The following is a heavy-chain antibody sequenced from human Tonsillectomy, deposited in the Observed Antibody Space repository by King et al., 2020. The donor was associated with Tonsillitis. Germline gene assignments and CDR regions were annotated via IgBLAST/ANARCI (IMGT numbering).Heavy chain of an antibody. CDR1: GGSISSYY. D-gene: IGHD5-24*01. J-gene: IGHJ6*02. CDR2: IYYSGST. Sequence: QLQESGPGLVKPSETLSLTCTVSGGSISSYYWNWIRQPPGKGLEWIGYIYYSGSTNYNPSLKSRVTISVDTSKNQFSLKLSSVTAADTAVYYCARAGSGGYNRYYYYGMDVWGQGTTVTVSS. V-gene: IGHV4-59*01. CDR3: ARAGSGGYNRYYYYGMDV.